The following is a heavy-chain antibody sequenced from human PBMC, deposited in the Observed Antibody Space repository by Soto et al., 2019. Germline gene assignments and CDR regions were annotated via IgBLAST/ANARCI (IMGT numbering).Heavy chain of an antibody. CDR3: ARDWRDIVATIHVDAFDI. CDR1: GFTFSDYY. D-gene: IGHD5-12*01. Sequence: GSLRLSCAASGFTFSDYYMSWIRQAPGKGMEWVSYISSSSSYTNYADSVKGRFTISRDNAKNSLYLQMNSLRAEDTAVYYCARDWRDIVATIHVDAFDIWGQGTMVTVSS. J-gene: IGHJ3*02. V-gene: IGHV3-11*06. CDR2: ISSSSSYT.